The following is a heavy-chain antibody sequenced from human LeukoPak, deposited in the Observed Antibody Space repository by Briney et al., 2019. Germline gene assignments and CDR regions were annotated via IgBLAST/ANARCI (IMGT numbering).Heavy chain of an antibody. CDR2: IRSKAYGGTT. V-gene: IGHV3-49*03. J-gene: IGHJ4*02. CDR3: TRGLYSSSWLRFDY. CDR1: GFTFCDYS. Sequence: PGGSLRLSCTFSGFTFCDYSMSWFRQAPGKGLEWVGFIRSKAYGGTTEYAASVKGRFTISRDDSKSIAYLQMNSLKTEDTAVYYCTRGLYSSSWLRFDYWGQGTLVTVSS. D-gene: IGHD6-13*01.